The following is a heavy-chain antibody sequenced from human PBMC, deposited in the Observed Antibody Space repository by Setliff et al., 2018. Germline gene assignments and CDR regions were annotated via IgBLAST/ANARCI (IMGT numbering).Heavy chain of an antibody. Sequence: LSLTCTVSGGPFSGASIWSWIRQPPGKGLEFIGYVYHSGTAKYDPSLESRAIMSVDASKNVISLKLKSVTAADTAVYYCAKGGTYRYFDFWGQGALVTVSS. D-gene: IGHD1-1*01. CDR3: AKGGTYRYFDF. J-gene: IGHJ4*02. CDR1: GGPFSGAS. V-gene: IGHV4-59*01. CDR2: VYHSGTA.